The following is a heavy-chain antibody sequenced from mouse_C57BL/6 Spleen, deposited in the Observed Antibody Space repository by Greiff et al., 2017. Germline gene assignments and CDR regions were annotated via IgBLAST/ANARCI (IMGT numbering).Heavy chain of an antibody. CDR3: ARVVITTGVAPFAY. D-gene: IGHD1-1*01. CDR2: INPNNGGT. CDR1: GYTFTDYY. Sequence: EVQLQQSGPELVKPGASVKISCKASGYTFTDYYMNWVKQSHGKSLEWIGDINPNNGGTSYNQTFKGKATLTVDKSSSTAYMELRSLTSEDSAVYYCARVVITTGVAPFAYWGQGTLVTVSA. V-gene: IGHV1-26*01. J-gene: IGHJ3*01.